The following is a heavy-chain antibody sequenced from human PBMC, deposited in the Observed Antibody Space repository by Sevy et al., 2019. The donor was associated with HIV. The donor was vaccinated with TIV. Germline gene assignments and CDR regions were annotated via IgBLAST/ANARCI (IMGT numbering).Heavy chain of an antibody. J-gene: IGHJ4*02. D-gene: IGHD3-22*01. V-gene: IGHV1-24*01. Sequence: ASVKVFCKVSGYTLTQLSMYWVRQAPGKGLEWMGTFDPEDGKTIYAQKFQGRVTMTEYKSTDTAYMQLTSRRSEDTAVCYCAVTKDYYDSSGYPFDYWGLGTLVTVSS. CDR1: GYTLTQLS. CDR2: FDPEDGKT. CDR3: AVTKDYYDSSGYPFDY.